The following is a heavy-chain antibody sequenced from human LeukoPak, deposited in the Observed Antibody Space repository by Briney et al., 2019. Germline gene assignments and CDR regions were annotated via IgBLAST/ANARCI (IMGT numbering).Heavy chain of an antibody. CDR1: GFTFSSYG. Sequence: PGGSLRLSCAASGFTFSSYGMHWVRQAPGKGLEWVAFIRYDGSNKYYADSVKGRFTISRDNSKNTLYLQMNSLRAEDTAVYYCAKGNPGIVGARDPFDIWGQGTMVTVSS. CDR2: IRYDGSNK. D-gene: IGHD1-26*01. V-gene: IGHV3-30*02. CDR3: AKGNPGIVGARDPFDI. J-gene: IGHJ3*02.